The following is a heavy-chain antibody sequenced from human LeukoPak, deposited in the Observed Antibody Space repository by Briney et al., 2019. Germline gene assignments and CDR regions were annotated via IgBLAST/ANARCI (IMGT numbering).Heavy chain of an antibody. CDR1: GFNFGDNT. D-gene: IGHD5-24*01. J-gene: IGHJ5*02. CDR3: ARTKKGDGYNMYDWFDP. Sequence: GALRLSCTASGFNFGDNTMHWVRQAPGKGLEWVSYISNTGSFIYYADSVKGRFTISRDNAKNSLYLQMNSLRAEDTAVYYCARTKKGDGYNMYDWFDPWGQGTLVTVSS. CDR2: ISNTGSFI. V-gene: IGHV3-11*04.